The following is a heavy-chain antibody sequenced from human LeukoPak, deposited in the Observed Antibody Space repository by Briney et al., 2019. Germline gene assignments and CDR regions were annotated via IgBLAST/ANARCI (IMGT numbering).Heavy chain of an antibody. D-gene: IGHD5-12*01. CDR3: AKGGATKFYFDY. CDR2: ISWNSGSI. CDR1: GFTFDDYA. Sequence: GGSLRLSCAASGFTFDDYAMHWVRQAPGKGLEWVSGISWNSGSIGYADSVKGRFTISRDNAKNSLYLQMNSLRAEDTAIFYCAKGGATKFYFDYWGQGTLVIVSS. J-gene: IGHJ4*02. V-gene: IGHV3-9*01.